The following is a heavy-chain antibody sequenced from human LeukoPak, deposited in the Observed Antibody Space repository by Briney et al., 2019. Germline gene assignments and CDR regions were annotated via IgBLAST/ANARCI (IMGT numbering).Heavy chain of an antibody. CDR3: AKDPFSYSWSFLITAYFQH. D-gene: IGHD5-18*01. CDR2: ISYDGSNK. CDR1: GFTFSSYG. Sequence: GGSLRLSCATSGFTFSSYGMHWVRQAPGKGLEWVAVISYDGSNKYYADSVKGRFTISRDNSKNTLYLQMNSLRAEDTAVYYCAKDPFSYSWSFLITAYFQHWGQGTLVTVSS. V-gene: IGHV3-30*18. J-gene: IGHJ1*01.